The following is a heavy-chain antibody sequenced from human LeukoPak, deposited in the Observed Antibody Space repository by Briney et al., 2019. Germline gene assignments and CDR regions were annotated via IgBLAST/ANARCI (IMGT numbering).Heavy chain of an antibody. CDR1: GGSIGILY. CDR3: ASDGGGNWFDP. D-gene: IGHD3-16*01. CDR2: IHYSGYT. V-gene: IGHV4-59*01. Sequence: PSETLSLTCTVSGGSIGILYWSWIRQSPGKGLEWIGYIHYSGYTYHNPALSGRVTISVDVSRNQFSLRLTSVTAADTAIYYCASDGGGNWFDPWGQGTLVTVSS. J-gene: IGHJ5*02.